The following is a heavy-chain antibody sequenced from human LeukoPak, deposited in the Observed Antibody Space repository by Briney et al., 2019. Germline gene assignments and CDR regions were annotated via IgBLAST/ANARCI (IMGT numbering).Heavy chain of an antibody. CDR2: ISAYNGNT. J-gene: IGHJ4*02. CDR1: GYTFTNYG. D-gene: IGHD6-19*01. CDR3: ARMMSIPVAGHRPLFDY. V-gene: IGHV1-18*01. Sequence: ASVKVSCXASGYTFTNYGINWVRQAPGQGLEWMAWISAYNGNTNYAQKLQDRVTMTTDTSTSTAYMELRSLRSDDTAIYYCARMMSIPVAGHRPLFDYWGQGTLVTVSS.